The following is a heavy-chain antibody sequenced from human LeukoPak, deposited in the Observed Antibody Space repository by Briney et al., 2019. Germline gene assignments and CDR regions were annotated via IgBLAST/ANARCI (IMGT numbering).Heavy chain of an antibody. V-gene: IGHV3-15*01. CDR1: GFTFSNAW. Sequence: GGSLRLSCAASGFTFSNAWVSWVRQAPGKGLEWVGRIKSKTDGGTTDYAAPVKGRFIISRDDSKNTLYLQINSLKTEDTAVYYCTTVGRGYYGMDVWGQGTTVTVSS. CDR3: TTVGRGYYGMDV. CDR2: IKSKTDGGTT. D-gene: IGHD3-10*01. J-gene: IGHJ6*02.